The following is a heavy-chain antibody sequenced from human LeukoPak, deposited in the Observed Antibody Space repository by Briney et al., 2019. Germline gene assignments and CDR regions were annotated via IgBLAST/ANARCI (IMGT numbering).Heavy chain of an antibody. Sequence: GGSLRLSCAASGFTFSSYSMNWVRQAPGKGLEWVSSISSSSSYIYYADSVKGRFTISRDNAKNSLYLQMNSLRAEDTAVYYCAREGHMITFGGVDYWGQGTLVTVSS. CDR1: GFTFSSYS. D-gene: IGHD3-16*01. J-gene: IGHJ4*02. V-gene: IGHV3-21*01. CDR3: AREGHMITFGGVDY. CDR2: ISSSSSYI.